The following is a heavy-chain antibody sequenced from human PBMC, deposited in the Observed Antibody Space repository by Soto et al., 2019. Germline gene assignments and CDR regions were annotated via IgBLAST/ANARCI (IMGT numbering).Heavy chain of an antibody. V-gene: IGHV1-69*01. CDR3: ARADRGSSTSCYLPAVA. CDR1: GGTFSSYA. D-gene: IGHD2-2*01. J-gene: IGHJ4*02. Sequence: QVQLVQSGAEVKKPGSSVKVSCKASGGTFSSYAISWVRQAPGQGLEWMGGIIPIFGTANYEQKFQGRVTITADESTSTAYMELSSLRSEDTAVYYCARADRGSSTSCYLPAVAWGQGTLVTVSS. CDR2: IIPIFGTA.